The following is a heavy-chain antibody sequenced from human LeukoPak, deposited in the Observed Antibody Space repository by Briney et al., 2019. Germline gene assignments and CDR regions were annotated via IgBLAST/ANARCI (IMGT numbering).Heavy chain of an antibody. D-gene: IGHD2-2*02. J-gene: IGHJ4*02. Sequence: PGGSLRLSCAASGFTFSSYWMSWVRQAPGKGLEWVANIKQDGSEKYHVDSVKGRFTISRDNARNSLYLQMNSLRAEDTAVYYCARGGGYCSSTSCYTYYFDYWGQGTLVTVSS. CDR1: GFTFSSYW. V-gene: IGHV3-7*01. CDR2: IKQDGSEK. CDR3: ARGGGYCSSTSCYTYYFDY.